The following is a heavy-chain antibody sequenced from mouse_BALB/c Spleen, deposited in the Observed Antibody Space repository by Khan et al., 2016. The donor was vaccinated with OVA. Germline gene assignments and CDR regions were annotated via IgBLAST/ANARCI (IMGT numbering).Heavy chain of an antibody. CDR3: TRHGSTSWFAY. Sequence: VQLKESGPELMKPGASVKISCKASGYSFTSYYIRWVKQSHGKTLEWIGYIDPFNGGSTYNQKFKGKATLTVDKSSSTAYMHLSSLTSEDSAVYYCTRHGSTSWFAYWGQGTLVTVSA. CDR1: GYSFTSYY. J-gene: IGHJ3*01. CDR2: IDPFNGGS. V-gene: IGHV1-31*01. D-gene: IGHD1-1*01.